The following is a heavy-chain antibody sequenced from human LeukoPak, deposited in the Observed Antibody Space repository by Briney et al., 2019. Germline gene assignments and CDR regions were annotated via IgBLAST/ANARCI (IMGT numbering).Heavy chain of an antibody. D-gene: IGHD1-26*01. CDR1: GDSVINTNDD. V-gene: IGHV4-39*01. J-gene: IGHJ4*02. CDR3: ARGSSNLVGAIDY. CDR2: FTYGGGT. Sequence: PSETLSLTCIVSGDSVINTNDDWAWIRQPPGKGLEWIGSFTYGGGTYYNPSLKSRVTISVDTSKNQFSLKVTSVTAADTAVYYCARGSSNLVGAIDYWGQGTLVIVSS.